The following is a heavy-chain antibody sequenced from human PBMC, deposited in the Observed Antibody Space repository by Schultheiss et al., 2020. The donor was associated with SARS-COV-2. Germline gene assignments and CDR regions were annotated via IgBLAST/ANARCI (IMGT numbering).Heavy chain of an antibody. CDR3: TRDPNDLAYFSPSLQEGYYFDY. V-gene: IGHV3-49*03. CDR2: IRSIAYGATT. J-gene: IGHJ4*02. Sequence: GGSLRLSCITSGFTFGDYAMSWFRQAPGKGLEWVGFIRSIAYGATTEYAASVKGRFTISRDDSKSIAFLYMNSLKTEDTAVYYCTRDPNDLAYFSPSLQEGYYFDYWGQGTLVTVSS. CDR1: GFTFGDYA. D-gene: IGHD1-1*01.